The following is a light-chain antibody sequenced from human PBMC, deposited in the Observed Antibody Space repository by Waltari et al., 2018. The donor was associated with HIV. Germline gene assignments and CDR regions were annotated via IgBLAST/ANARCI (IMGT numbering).Light chain of an antibody. J-gene: IGLJ2*01. CDR1: SSHIGAGYP. CDR2: GNS. V-gene: IGLV1-40*01. CDR3: QSYDSSLSGVV. Sequence: QSVLTQPPSVSGAPGQRVTISCTGGSSHIGAGYPVHWYQQLPGTAPKLLIYGNSNRPSGVPVRFSGSKSGTSASLAITGLQAEDEADYYCQSYDSSLSGVVFGGGTKLTVL.